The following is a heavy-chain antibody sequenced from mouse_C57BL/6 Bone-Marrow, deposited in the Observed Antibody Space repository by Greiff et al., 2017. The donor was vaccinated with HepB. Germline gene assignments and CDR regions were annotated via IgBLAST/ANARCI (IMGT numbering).Heavy chain of an antibody. Sequence: EVQLQQSGPELVKPGASVKISCKASGYTFTDYYMNWVKQSHGKSLEWIGDINPNNGGTSYNQKFKGKATLTVDKSSSTAYMELRSLTSEDSAVYHCARNYDYDEGAMDYWGQGTSVTVSS. CDR3: ARNYDYDEGAMDY. J-gene: IGHJ4*01. V-gene: IGHV1-26*01. CDR1: GYTFTDYY. D-gene: IGHD2-4*01. CDR2: INPNNGGT.